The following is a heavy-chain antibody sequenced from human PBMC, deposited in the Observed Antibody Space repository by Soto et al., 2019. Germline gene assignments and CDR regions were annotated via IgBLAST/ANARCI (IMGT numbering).Heavy chain of an antibody. V-gene: IGHV4-39*01. CDR3: ANTAMVQADP. Sequence: QLQLQESGPGLVKPSETLSLTCTGSGGSISSSSYYWGWIRQPPGKGLEWIGSIYYSGSTYYNPSLKSRVTISVDTSKTQFSLKLSSVTAADTAVYYCANTAMVQADPWGQGTLVTVSS. CDR1: GGSISSSSYY. D-gene: IGHD5-18*01. CDR2: IYYSGST. J-gene: IGHJ5*02.